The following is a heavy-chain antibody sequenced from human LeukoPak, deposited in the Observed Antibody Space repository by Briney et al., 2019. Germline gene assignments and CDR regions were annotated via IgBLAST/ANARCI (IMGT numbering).Heavy chain of an antibody. CDR2: IIPIFGTA. V-gene: IGHV1-69*13. J-gene: IGHJ5*02. Sequence: GASVKVSCKASGGTFSSYAISWVRQAPGQGLEWMGGIIPIFGTANYAQKFQGRVTITADESTSTAYMELSSLRSEDTAVYYCAREYCRSTSCTGKFDPWGQGTLVTVSS. D-gene: IGHD2-2*01. CDR1: GGTFSSYA. CDR3: AREYCRSTSCTGKFDP.